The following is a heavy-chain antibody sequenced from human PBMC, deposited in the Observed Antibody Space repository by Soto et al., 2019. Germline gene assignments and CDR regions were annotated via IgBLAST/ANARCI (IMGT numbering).Heavy chain of an antibody. CDR2: ISAYNSNT. CDR1: GYTFTSYG. Sequence: GXXVKVSCKASGYTFTSYGISWVRQAPGQGLEWMGWISAYNSNTNYAQKLQGRVTMTTDTSTSTAYMELRSLRSDDTAVYYCGXXXGXXLVDGWFDPWGQGTLVTVSS. J-gene: IGHJ5*02. CDR3: GXXXGXXLVDGWFDP. D-gene: IGHD2-15*01. V-gene: IGHV1-18*01.